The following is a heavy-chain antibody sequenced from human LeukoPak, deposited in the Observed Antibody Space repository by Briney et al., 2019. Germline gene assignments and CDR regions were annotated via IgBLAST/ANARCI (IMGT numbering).Heavy chain of an antibody. CDR2: IYYSGNT. D-gene: IGHD2-2*02. V-gene: IGHV4-39*07. CDR1: GGSISSGSYY. Sequence: SETLSLTCTVSGGSISSGSYYWGWIRQPPGKGLEWIGSIYYSGNTNYNPSLKSRVTISVDTSKSQFSLKLSSVIAADTAVYYCARGVLGYCSSTSCYTGVGFDYWGQGTLVTVSS. CDR3: ARGVLGYCSSTSCYTGVGFDY. J-gene: IGHJ4*02.